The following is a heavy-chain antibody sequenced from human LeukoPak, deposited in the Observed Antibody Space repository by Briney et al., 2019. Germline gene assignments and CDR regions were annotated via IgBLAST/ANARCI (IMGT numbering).Heavy chain of an antibody. D-gene: IGHD3-22*01. CDR1: GGSISSYY. CDR3: ARSQYYYDNSGYYF. J-gene: IGHJ4*02. CDR2: IYYTGST. Sequence: SETLSLTCTVSGGSISSYYWSWIRQSPGKGLEWIGYIYYTGSTNYNPSLESRVTISVDTSKNQFSLNLSSVTAADTAVYYCARSQYYYDNSGYYFWGQGTLVTDSS. V-gene: IGHV4-59*08.